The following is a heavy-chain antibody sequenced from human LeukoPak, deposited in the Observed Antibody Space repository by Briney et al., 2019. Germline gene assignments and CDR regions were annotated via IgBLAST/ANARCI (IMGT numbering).Heavy chain of an antibody. J-gene: IGHJ1*01. CDR2: ISWNSGTI. V-gene: IGHV3-9*01. Sequence: GGYLSLSWAASGFTFDNYGINWVRQVPGKGVEWSSLISWNSGTIGYADSVKGRFTISRDNANNFLYLQMNSLRAEDTALYYCARAYKVRSLAGKKEFFQHWGQGTLVTVSS. CDR3: ARAYKVRSLAGKKEFFQH. CDR1: GFTFDNYG. D-gene: IGHD5-24*01.